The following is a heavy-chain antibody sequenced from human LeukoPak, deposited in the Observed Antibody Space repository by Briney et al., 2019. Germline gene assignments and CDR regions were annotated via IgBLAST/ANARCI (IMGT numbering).Heavy chain of an antibody. CDR2: ISSSSSYI. Sequence: PGGSLRLSCAASGFTFSSYSMNWVRQAPGKGLEWVSSISSSSSYIYYADSVKGRFTISRDNAKNSLYLQMNSLRAEDTAVYYCAKDPLLVRGFDYWGQGTLVTVSS. CDR3: AKDPLLVRGFDY. CDR1: GFTFSSYS. D-gene: IGHD3-10*01. V-gene: IGHV3-21*04. J-gene: IGHJ4*02.